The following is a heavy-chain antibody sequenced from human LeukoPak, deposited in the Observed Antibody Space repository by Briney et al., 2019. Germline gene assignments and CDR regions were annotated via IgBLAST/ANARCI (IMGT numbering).Heavy chain of an antibody. D-gene: IGHD3-16*01. V-gene: IGHV3-64*04. J-gene: IGHJ5*02. CDR1: GLPFSSYA. Sequence: GGSLRLSCSASGLPFSSYAMHWVRQAPGKGLEYVSAISDSGGSTYYADSVKGRFTISRDNSKDILYLQMNNLSVEDTAVYYCARGLATDRWGQGTLVTVSS. CDR2: ISDSGGST. CDR3: ARGLATDR.